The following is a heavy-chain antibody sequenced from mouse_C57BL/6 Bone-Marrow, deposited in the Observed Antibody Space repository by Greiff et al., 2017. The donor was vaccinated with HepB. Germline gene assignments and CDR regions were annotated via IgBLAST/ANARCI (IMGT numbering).Heavy chain of an antibody. CDR2: IYPRSGNT. CDR3: AITPYSFYAMDY. J-gene: IGHJ4*01. CDR1: GYTFTSYG. Sequence: VQGVESGAELARPGASVKLSCKASGYTFTSYGISWVKQRTGQGLEWIGEIYPRSGNTYYNEKFKGKATLTADKSSSTAYMELRSLKSEDSAVYVCAITPYSFYAMDYWGQGTSVTVSS. V-gene: IGHV1-81*01. D-gene: IGHD2-12*01.